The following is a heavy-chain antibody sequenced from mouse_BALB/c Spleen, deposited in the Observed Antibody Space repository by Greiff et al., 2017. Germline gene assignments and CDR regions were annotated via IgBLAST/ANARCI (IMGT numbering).Heavy chain of an antibody. D-gene: IGHD1-1*01. J-gene: IGHJ2*01. CDR3: ARGFTTVVPPYYFDY. CDR1: GYSITSGYY. V-gene: IGHV3-6*02. CDR2: ISYDGSN. Sequence: EVQLKESGPGLVKPSQSLSLTCSVTGYSITSGYYWNWIRQFPGNKLEWMGYISYDGSNNYNPSLKNRISITRDTSKNQFFLKLNSVTTEDTATYYCARGFTTVVPPYYFDYWGQGTTLTVSS.